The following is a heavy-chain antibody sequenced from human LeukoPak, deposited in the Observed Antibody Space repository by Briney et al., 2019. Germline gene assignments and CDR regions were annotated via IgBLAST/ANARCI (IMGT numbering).Heavy chain of an antibody. D-gene: IGHD6-19*01. Sequence: GGSLRLSCAASGFTFSSYSMNWVRQAPGKGLEWVSSISSSSSYIYYADSVKGRFTISRDNAKNSLYLRMNSLRAEDTAVYYCARAVAQMDYFDYWGQGTLVTVSS. CDR2: ISSSSSYI. J-gene: IGHJ4*02. CDR1: GFTFSSYS. CDR3: ARAVAQMDYFDY. V-gene: IGHV3-21*01.